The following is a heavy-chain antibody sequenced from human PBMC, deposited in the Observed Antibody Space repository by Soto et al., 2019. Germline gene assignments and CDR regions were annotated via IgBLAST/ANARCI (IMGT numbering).Heavy chain of an antibody. D-gene: IGHD2-2*01. CDR1: GGSINSGDYY. J-gene: IGHJ6*02. CDR2: IYYSGST. V-gene: IGHV4-30-4*01. Sequence: SETLSLTCTVSGGSINSGDYYWSWIRQPPGKGLEWIGYIYYSGSTHYNPSLKSRVSISLDTSNNQFSLKLSSVTAADTAVYFCARDPHCFSTSCPYYYYGMHVWGQGTTVTVS. CDR3: ARDPHCFSTSCPYYYYGMHV.